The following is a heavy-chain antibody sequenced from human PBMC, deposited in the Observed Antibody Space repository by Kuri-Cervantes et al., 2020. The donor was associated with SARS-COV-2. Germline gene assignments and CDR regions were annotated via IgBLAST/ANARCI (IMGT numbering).Heavy chain of an antibody. D-gene: IGHD3-3*01. CDR3: ARGDDITIFGVVIKSGTDY. CDR1: GFTFRSYG. CDR2: ISSSSNTI. Sequence: GESLKISCAASGFTFRSYGMHWVRQAPGKGLEGVSYISSSSNTIYYADSVKGRFTISRDNAKNSLYLQMNSLRAEDTAVYYCARGDDITIFGVVIKSGTDYWGQGTLVTVSS. V-gene: IGHV3-48*01. J-gene: IGHJ4*02.